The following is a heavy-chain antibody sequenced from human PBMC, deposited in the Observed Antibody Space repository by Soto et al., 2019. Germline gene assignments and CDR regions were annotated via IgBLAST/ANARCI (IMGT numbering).Heavy chain of an antibody. V-gene: IGHV1-18*01. D-gene: IGHD1-26*01. J-gene: IGHJ4*02. Sequence: QVQLVQSGAEVKKPGASVKVSCKASGYTFTSYGISWVRQAPGQGLEWMGWISAYNGNTNYAQKLQGRVTMTTDTSTSTANMELRSLRSDDTAVYYCARDKPTVGAILYSFVYWGQGTLVTVSS. CDR1: GYTFTSYG. CDR2: ISAYNGNT. CDR3: ARDKPTVGAILYSFVY.